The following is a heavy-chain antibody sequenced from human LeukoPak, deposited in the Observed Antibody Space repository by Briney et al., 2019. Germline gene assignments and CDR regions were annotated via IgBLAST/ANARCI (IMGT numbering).Heavy chain of an antibody. D-gene: IGHD6-13*01. Sequence: GESLKISCKGSEYSFTSYWIGWVRQMPGKGLEWMGIIYPGDSDTRYSPSFQGQVTISADKSISTAYLQWGSLRASDAAIYYCARRIAAAGADGLDVWGQGTTVTVSS. J-gene: IGHJ6*02. V-gene: IGHV5-51*01. CDR2: IYPGDSDT. CDR1: EYSFTSYW. CDR3: ARRIAAAGADGLDV.